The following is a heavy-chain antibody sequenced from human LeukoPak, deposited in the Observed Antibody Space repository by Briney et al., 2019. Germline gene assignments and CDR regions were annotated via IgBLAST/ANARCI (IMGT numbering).Heavy chain of an antibody. CDR2: IYHSGST. CDR1: GYSISSGYY. J-gene: IGHJ3*02. Sequence: PSETLSLTCAVSGYSISSGYYRGWIRPPPGKGLEWIGSIYHSGSTYYNPSLKSRVTISVDTSKHQFSLKLSSVTAAATAVYYCARDSSSSYSDAFDIWGQGTMVTVSS. D-gene: IGHD6-13*01. CDR3: ARDSSSSYSDAFDI. V-gene: IGHV4-38-2*01.